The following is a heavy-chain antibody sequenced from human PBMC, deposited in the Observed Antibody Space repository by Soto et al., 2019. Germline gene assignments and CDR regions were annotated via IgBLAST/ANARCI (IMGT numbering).Heavy chain of an antibody. D-gene: IGHD1-1*01. CDR3: ARGPNWNGRRCDY. Sequence: QVQLQQWGAGLLEPSETLSLTCVVYGGSFTGYFWSWIRQSPGTGLEWIGQINRSGSSNYNPSLKSRVTISVDTSKNEVSLRLSSVTAADTAVYFCARGPNWNGRRCDYWGLGPLVTVSS. V-gene: IGHV4-34*01. J-gene: IGHJ4*02. CDR1: GGSFTGYF. CDR2: INRSGSS.